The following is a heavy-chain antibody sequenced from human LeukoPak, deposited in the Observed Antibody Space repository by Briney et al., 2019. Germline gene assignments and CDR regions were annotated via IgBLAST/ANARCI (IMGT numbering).Heavy chain of an antibody. Sequence: ASVKVSCKASGYTFTAYYMHWVRQAPGQGLEWMGIINPSGGSTSYAQKFQGRVTMTRDTSTSTVYMELSSLRSEDTAVYYCARGGVGCSSTSCFEESTVVGAFDIWGQGTMVTVSS. J-gene: IGHJ3*02. CDR3: ARGGVGCSSTSCFEESTVVGAFDI. CDR2: INPSGGST. D-gene: IGHD2-2*01. V-gene: IGHV1-46*01. CDR1: GYTFTAYY.